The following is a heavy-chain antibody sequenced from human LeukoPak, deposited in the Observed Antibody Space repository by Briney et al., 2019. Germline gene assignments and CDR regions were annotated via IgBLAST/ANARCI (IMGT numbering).Heavy chain of an antibody. CDR3: AIEGYSVDAFDI. D-gene: IGHD4-23*01. J-gene: IGHJ3*02. CDR1: GFTFSSYA. Sequence: GGSLRLSCAASGFTFSSYAMHWVRQAPGKGLEWVAVISYDGSNKYYADSVKGRFTISRDNSKNTLYLQMNSLRAEDTAVYYCAIEGYSVDAFDIWGQGTMVTVS. V-gene: IGHV3-30*04. CDR2: ISYDGSNK.